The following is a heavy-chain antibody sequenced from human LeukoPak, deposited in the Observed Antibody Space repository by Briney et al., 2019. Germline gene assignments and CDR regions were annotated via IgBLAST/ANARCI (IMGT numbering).Heavy chain of an antibody. D-gene: IGHD4-23*01. Sequence: TLSLTRSLSGRSISSGGYYWSWTRDPPGKGLEVIGDMDHCGSTDYHPTPKTRVTISVDRSKNQCTLKLSSVTAADTGVYYCARDLAYSGGNSWFDYWGQGTLVTVSP. V-gene: IGHV4-30-2*01. CDR3: ARDLAYSGGNSWFDY. CDR1: GRSISSGGYY. J-gene: IGHJ5*01. CDR2: MDHCGST.